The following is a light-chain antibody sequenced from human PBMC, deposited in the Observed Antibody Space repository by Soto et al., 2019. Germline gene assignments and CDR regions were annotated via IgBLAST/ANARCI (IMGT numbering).Light chain of an antibody. V-gene: IGKV3D-20*02. CDR2: RVS. CDR1: QTITT. CDR3: RQRSNTWT. J-gene: IGKJ1*01. Sequence: EIVLTQSPGTLSLSPGERATLSCRASQTITTLAWYQRKPGQAPRLLIYRVSSRATGVPDRFSGSGSGTDYTLTISRLEPEDFEVYYCRQRSNTWTFGQGTKVDIK.